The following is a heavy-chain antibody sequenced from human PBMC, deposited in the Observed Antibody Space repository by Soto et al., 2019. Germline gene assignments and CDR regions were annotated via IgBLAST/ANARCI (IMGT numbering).Heavy chain of an antibody. Sequence: EVQLLESGGGLVQPGGSLRLSCAASGFTFNSYDMSWVGQAPGKGLEWVSAIGSDGTAIQYADSVKGRFTISKDNSKDMLYLQMNSLRAEDTAVYYCARPGLTVPGTRYFDHWGQGALVTVSS. CDR3: ARPGLTVPGTRYFDH. CDR1: GFTFNSYD. D-gene: IGHD6-19*01. J-gene: IGHJ4*02. V-gene: IGHV3-23*05. CDR2: IGSDGTAI.